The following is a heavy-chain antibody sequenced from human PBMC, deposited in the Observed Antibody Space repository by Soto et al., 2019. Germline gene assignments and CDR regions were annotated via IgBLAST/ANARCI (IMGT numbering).Heavy chain of an antibody. D-gene: IGHD3-10*01. CDR1: GFTFSSYG. CDR2: ISYDGSNK. Sequence: QVQLVESGGGVVQPGRSLRLSCAASGFTFSSYGMHWVRQAPGKGLEWVAVISYDGSNKYYADSVKGHFTISRDNSKNTLYLQMNSLRAEDTAVYYCAPWFGAFDYWGQGTLGTVSS. CDR3: APWFGAFDY. V-gene: IGHV3-30*03. J-gene: IGHJ4*02.